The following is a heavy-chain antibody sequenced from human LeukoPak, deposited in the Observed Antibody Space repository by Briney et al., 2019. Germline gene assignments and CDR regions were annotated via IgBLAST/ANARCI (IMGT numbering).Heavy chain of an antibody. J-gene: IGHJ4*02. CDR1: GYRFTDNA. CDR3: GRGGSSGVDY. CDR2: IRTDNGDT. Sequence: ASVKVSCTTSGYRFTDNALHWVRQAPEQRLEWMGWIRTDNGDTKYSQKFEGRVTLTRDTSASTVYVELKSLRSEDTAVYYCGRGGSSGVDYWGQGTLVTVSS. V-gene: IGHV1-3*04. D-gene: IGHD2-15*01.